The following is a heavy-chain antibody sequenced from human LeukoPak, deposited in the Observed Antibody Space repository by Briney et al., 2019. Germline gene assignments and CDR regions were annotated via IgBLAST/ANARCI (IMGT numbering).Heavy chain of an antibody. D-gene: IGHD2-2*01. CDR3: ARSAPIVVVPAAMSHDAFDI. CDR1: GYTFTNYY. Sequence: ASVRLSCKTSGYTFTNYYLHWVRHAPGQGLEWMGMINPSGGSTSFAQKFHGRVTMTRDMSTSTVYMELSRLRSDDTAVYYCARSAPIVVVPAAMSHDAFDIWGQGTMVTVSS. CDR2: INPSGGST. V-gene: IGHV1-46*01. J-gene: IGHJ3*02.